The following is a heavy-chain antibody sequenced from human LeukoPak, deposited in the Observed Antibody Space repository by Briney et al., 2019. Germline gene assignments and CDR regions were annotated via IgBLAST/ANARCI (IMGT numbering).Heavy chain of an antibody. CDR1: GYTFTSYY. CDR2: INPSGGST. D-gene: IGHD3-22*01. V-gene: IGHV1-46*01. J-gene: IGHJ4*02. CDR3: ARAPRPPWDDSSGLDY. Sequence: ASVKVSCKASGYTFTSYYMHWVRQAPGQGLEWMGIINPSGGSTSYAQKFQSRVTMTRDTSTGTVYMELSSLRSEDTAVYYCARAPRPPWDDSSGLDYWGQGTRVTVSS.